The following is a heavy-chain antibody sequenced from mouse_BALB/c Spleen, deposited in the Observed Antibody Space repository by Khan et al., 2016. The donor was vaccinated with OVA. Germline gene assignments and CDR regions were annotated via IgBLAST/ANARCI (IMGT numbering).Heavy chain of an antibody. J-gene: IGHJ1*01. CDR3: AHPSYDPRFFEV. D-gene: IGHD2-3*01. Sequence: EVQLQESGAELVKPGASVRLSCTASGFNIKDTYIHWVKQRPEQGLEWIGRIAPANGDTKYDPKFQDKATITSDTSSNTSYLQLRSLTSEDTAVHYCAHPSYDPRFFEVWGAGTTVTVSS. CDR1: GFNIKDTY. CDR2: IAPANGDT. V-gene: IGHV14-3*02.